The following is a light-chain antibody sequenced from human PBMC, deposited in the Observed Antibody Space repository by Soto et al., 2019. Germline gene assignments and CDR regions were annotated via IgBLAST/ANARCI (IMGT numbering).Light chain of an antibody. J-gene: IGKJ2*01. V-gene: IGKV3-11*01. CDR3: QQRSNWPSVT. CDR2: DAS. Sequence: EIVLTQSPATLSLSPGERATLSCRASQSVSSYLAWYQQKPGQAPRLLIYDASNRATGIPARFSGSGSGTDFTLTISSLGPEDVAVYYCQQRSNWPSVTFGQGTKLEIK. CDR1: QSVSSY.